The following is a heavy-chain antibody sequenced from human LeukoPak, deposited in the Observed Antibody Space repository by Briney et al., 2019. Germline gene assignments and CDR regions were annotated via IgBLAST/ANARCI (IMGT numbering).Heavy chain of an antibody. D-gene: IGHD1-26*01. CDR2: IYTSGST. J-gene: IGHJ6*03. V-gene: IGHV4-4*07. CDR3: ARDRGANTGYYYYYYMDV. CDR1: GGSISSYY. Sequence: SETLSLTCTVSGGSISSYYWSWIRQPAGKGLEWIGRIYTSGSTNYNPSLKSRVTMSVDTSKNQFSLKLSSVTAADTAVYYCARDRGANTGYYYYYYMDVWGKGTTVTISS.